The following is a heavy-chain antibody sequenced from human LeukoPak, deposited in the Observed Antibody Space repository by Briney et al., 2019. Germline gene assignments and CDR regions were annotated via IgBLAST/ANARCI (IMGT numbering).Heavy chain of an antibody. CDR2: IWFDGSKK. J-gene: IGHJ4*02. CDR1: GFTFNAYG. Sequence: GGSLRLSCVTSGFTFNAYGMHWVRQALGKGLEWVAVIWFDGSKKYYADSVKGRFTISRDDPKNTLYLQMNSLRAEDTAVHFCARDRINLFDYWGQGALVTVSS. CDR3: ARDRINLFDY. D-gene: IGHD1-14*01. V-gene: IGHV3-33*01.